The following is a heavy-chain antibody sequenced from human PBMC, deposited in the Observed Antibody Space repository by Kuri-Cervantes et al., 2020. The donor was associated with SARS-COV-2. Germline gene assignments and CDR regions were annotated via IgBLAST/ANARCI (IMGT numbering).Heavy chain of an antibody. CDR3: ARDPWHSSSWSGDY. Sequence: GESLKISCAASGFTFSSYSMNWVRQAPGKGLEWVSSIRSSSSYIYYADSVKGRFTISRDNAKNSLYLQMNSLRAEDTAVYYCARDPWHSSSWSGDYWGQGTLVTVSS. J-gene: IGHJ4*02. V-gene: IGHV3-21*01. D-gene: IGHD6-13*01. CDR1: GFTFSSYS. CDR2: IRSSSSYI.